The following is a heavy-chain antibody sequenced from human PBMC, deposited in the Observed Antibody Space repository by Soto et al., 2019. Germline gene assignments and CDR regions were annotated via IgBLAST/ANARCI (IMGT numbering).Heavy chain of an antibody. CDR3: ARQIAAAAPDDY. V-gene: IGHV4-39*01. CDR2: IYYSGST. CDR1: GGSISSSSYY. Sequence: QLQLQESGPGLVKPSETLSLTCTVSGGSISSSSYYWGWIRQPPGKGLGWIGSIYYSGSTYYNPSLKSRVTISVDTSKNQFSLKLSSVTAADTAVYYCARQIAAAAPDDYWGQGTLVTVSS. J-gene: IGHJ4*02. D-gene: IGHD6-13*01.